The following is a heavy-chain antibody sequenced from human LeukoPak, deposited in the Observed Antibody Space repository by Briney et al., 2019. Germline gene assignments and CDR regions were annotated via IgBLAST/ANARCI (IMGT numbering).Heavy chain of an antibody. D-gene: IGHD3-22*01. CDR1: GFTFSSYW. CDR3: ARFRYYYDSSGYHGGDFDY. Sequence: GGSLRFSCAASGFTFSSYWMSWVRQAPGKGLEWVANIKQDGSEKYYVDSVKGRFTISRDNAKNSLCLQMNSLRAEDTAVYYCARFRYYYDSSGYHGGDFDYWGQGTLVTVSS. V-gene: IGHV3-7*01. CDR2: IKQDGSEK. J-gene: IGHJ4*02.